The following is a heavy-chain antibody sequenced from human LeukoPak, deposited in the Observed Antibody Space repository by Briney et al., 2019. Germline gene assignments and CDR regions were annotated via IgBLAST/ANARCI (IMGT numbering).Heavy chain of an antibody. CDR1: GYTLTELS. CDR3: ATGEPRYSGHVWFDP. V-gene: IGHV1-24*01. Sequence: GASVKVSCKVSGYTLTELSTHWVRQAPGKGLEWMGGFDPEDGETIYAQKFQGRVTMTEDTSTDTAYMELSSLRSEDTAVYYCATGEPRYSGHVWFDPWGQGTLVTVYS. D-gene: IGHD5-12*01. J-gene: IGHJ5*02. CDR2: FDPEDGET.